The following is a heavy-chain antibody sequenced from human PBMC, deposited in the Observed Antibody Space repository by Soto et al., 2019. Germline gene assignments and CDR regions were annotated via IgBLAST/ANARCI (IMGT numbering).Heavy chain of an antibody. CDR2: IIPIIGPA. CDR3: ARDLGTTIAGPTRRETYGWLDP. Sequence: QVQLVQSGAEVKRPGSSVKLSCKASGGTFTYYGISWVRQAPGQGLEWMGGIIPIIGPATYAQKFQGRLTITADQSTSTAYMELSSLGSEDTALYYCARDLGTTIAGPTRRETYGWLDPWGQGTLVPVSS. V-gene: IGHV1-69*01. J-gene: IGHJ5*02. D-gene: IGHD6-25*01. CDR1: GGTFTYYG.